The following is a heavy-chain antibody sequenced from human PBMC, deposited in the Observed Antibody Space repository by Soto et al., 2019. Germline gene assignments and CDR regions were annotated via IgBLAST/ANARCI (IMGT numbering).Heavy chain of an antibody. CDR2: FDPEDGET. D-gene: IGHD3-3*01. CDR3: ATPISTIFDFDY. J-gene: IGHJ4*02. Sequence: ASVKVSCKVSGYTLTELSMHWVRQAPGKGLEWMGGFDPEDGETIYAQKFQGRVTMTEDTSTDTAYMELSSLRSEDTAVYYCATPISTIFDFDYWGQGTLVTVSS. V-gene: IGHV1-24*01. CDR1: GYTLTELS.